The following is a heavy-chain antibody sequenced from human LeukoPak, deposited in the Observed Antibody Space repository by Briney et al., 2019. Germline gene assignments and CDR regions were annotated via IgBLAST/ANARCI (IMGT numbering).Heavy chain of an antibody. CDR3: ARVGGDYIGHYYYYYMDV. CDR2: INPNSGGT. Sequence: ASVKVSCKASGYTFTGYYMHWVRQAPGQGLEWMGWINPNSGGTNYAQKFQGRVTMTRDTSISTAYMELSRLRSDDTAVYYCARVGGDYIGHYYYYYMDVWGKGTTVTVSS. D-gene: IGHD4-17*01. CDR1: GYTFTGYY. V-gene: IGHV1-2*02. J-gene: IGHJ6*03.